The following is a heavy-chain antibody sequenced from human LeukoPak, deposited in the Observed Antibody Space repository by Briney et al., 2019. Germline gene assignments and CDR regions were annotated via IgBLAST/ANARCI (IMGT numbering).Heavy chain of an antibody. V-gene: IGHV3-49*03. D-gene: IGHD3-10*01. CDR2: IRSKAYGGTT. Sequence: GRSLRLSCTASGFTFGDYAMSWFRQAPGKGLEWVGFIRSKAYGGTTEYAASVKGRFTISRDDSKRIAYLQMNSLKTEDTAVYYCTRADYGSGSYHFDPFDYWGQGTLVTVSS. CDR3: TRADYGSGSYHFDPFDY. CDR1: GFTFGDYA. J-gene: IGHJ4*02.